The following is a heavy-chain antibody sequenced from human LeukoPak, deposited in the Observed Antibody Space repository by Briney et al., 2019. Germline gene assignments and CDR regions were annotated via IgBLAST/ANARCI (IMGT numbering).Heavy chain of an antibody. CDR1: GGSISSYY. CDR3: ARMSDWYFDL. J-gene: IGHJ2*01. V-gene: IGHV4-59*01. Sequence: PSETLSLTCTVSGGSISSYYWSWIRQPPGKGLEWIGYIYYSGSTNYNPSLRSRVTISVDTSKNQFSLKLSSVTAADTAVYYCARMSDWYFDLWGRGTLVTVSS. CDR2: IYYSGST.